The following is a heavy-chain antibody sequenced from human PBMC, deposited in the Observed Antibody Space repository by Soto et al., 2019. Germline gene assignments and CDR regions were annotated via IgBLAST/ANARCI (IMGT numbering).Heavy chain of an antibody. CDR1: GYTFTNYG. D-gene: IGHD3-3*01. Sequence: ASVKVSCKAPGYTFTNYGISWVRQAPGQGLEWMGGIIPIFGTANYAQKFQGRVTITADESTSTAYMELSSLRSEDTAVYYCASGGRFLEWLSSRTYYYGMDVWGQGTTVTVSS. CDR2: IIPIFGTA. V-gene: IGHV1-69*13. J-gene: IGHJ6*02. CDR3: ASGGRFLEWLSSRTYYYGMDV.